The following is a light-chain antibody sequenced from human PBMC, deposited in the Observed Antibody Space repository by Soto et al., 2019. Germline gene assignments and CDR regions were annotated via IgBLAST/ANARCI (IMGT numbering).Light chain of an antibody. J-gene: IGLJ2*01. V-gene: IGLV2-14*03. CDR1: TSDVGGYNY. CDR2: DVI. Sequence: QSALTQPASVSGSPGQSITISCSGTTSDVGGYNYVSWYQQHPGKAPKLMIYDVINRPSGVSSRFSASKSGNTASLTISGLQAEDEADYYCSSYRSDNTLVFGGGTKLTVL. CDR3: SSYRSDNTLV.